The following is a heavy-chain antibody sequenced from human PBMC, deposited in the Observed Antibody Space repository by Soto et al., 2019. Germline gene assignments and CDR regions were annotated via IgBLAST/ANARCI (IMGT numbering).Heavy chain of an antibody. Sequence: GGSLRLSCTASGFTFSSYAMHLVRQAPGKGLEYVSAISSNGGSTYYANSVKGRFTISRDNSKNTLYLQMGSLRAEDMAVYYCARHPELLAFDIWGQGTMVTVSS. CDR2: ISSNGGST. J-gene: IGHJ3*02. V-gene: IGHV3-64*01. CDR1: GFTFSSYA. D-gene: IGHD1-7*01. CDR3: ARHPELLAFDI.